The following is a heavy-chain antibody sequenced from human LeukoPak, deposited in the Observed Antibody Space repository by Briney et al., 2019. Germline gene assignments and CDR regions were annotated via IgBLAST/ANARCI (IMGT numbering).Heavy chain of an antibody. CDR1: GFIFNTYT. V-gene: IGHV3-21*01. J-gene: IGHJ4*02. CDR2: ISSSSSYI. Sequence: GGSLRLSCAASGFIFNTYTMNWVRQAPGKGLEWVSYISSSSSYISYAESVKGRFTISRDNSKNTLYLQMNSLRAEDTAVYYCARESGSYNYWGQGTLVTVSS. CDR3: ARESGSYNY. D-gene: IGHD1-26*01.